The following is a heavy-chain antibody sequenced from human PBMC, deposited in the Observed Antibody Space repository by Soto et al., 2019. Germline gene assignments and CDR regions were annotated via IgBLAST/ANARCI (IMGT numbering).Heavy chain of an antibody. CDR3: AKGGAIFGPGPALFDP. J-gene: IGHJ5*02. V-gene: IGHV3-30*18. Sequence: GGSLRLSCAASGFTFSSYGMHWVRQAPGKGLEWVAVISYDGSNKYYADSVKGRFTISRDNSKNTLYLQMNSLRAEDTAVYYCAKGGAIFGPGPALFDPRGQGTLVTVSS. D-gene: IGHD3-3*01. CDR2: ISYDGSNK. CDR1: GFTFSSYG.